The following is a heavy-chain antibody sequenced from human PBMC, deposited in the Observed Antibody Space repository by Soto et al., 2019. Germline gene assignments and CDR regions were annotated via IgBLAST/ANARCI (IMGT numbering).Heavy chain of an antibody. J-gene: IGHJ4*02. V-gene: IGHV3-33*01. CDR3: AREQQLVLDY. CDR1: GLTFSSYG. D-gene: IGHD6-13*01. Sequence: QVQLVESGGGVVQPGRSLRLSCAASGLTFSSYGMHWVRQAPGKGLEWVAVIWYDGSNKYYADSVKGRFIISRDNSKNTLYLQMNSLRGEDTAVYHCAREQQLVLDYWGQGTLVTVSS. CDR2: IWYDGSNK.